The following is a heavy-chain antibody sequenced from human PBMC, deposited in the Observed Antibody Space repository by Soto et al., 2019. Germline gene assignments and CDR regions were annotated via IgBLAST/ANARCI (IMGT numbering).Heavy chain of an antibody. J-gene: IGHJ4*02. V-gene: IGHV4-39*01. Sequence: PSETLSLTCTVSGGSISSSSYYWGWIRQPPGKGLEWIGSIDYSGTTYYNPSLKSRVTISADTSKNQFSLRLSSVTAADTAVYYCARLSYRSPFDYWGQGTLVTVS. CDR1: GGSISSSSYY. CDR3: ARLSYRSPFDY. CDR2: IDYSGTT.